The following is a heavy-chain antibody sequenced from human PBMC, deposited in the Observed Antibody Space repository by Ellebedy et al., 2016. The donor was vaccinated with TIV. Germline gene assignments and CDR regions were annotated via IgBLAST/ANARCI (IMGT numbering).Heavy chain of an antibody. Sequence: GESLKISCAASGFTFSDYAMSWVRQAPGKGLEWVAFIWYDGGNQYYADSVKGRFTISRDNSKNTLYLQMNSLGVEDTAIFYCARDRHVDRGDCLDYWGQGTLVTVSS. D-gene: IGHD2-21*02. CDR2: IWYDGGNQ. V-gene: IGHV3-33*08. CDR3: ARDRHVDRGDCLDY. J-gene: IGHJ4*02. CDR1: GFTFSDYA.